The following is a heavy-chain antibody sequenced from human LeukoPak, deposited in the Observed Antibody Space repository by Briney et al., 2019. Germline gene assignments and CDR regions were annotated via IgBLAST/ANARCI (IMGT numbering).Heavy chain of an antibody. CDR2: IYYSGST. D-gene: IGHD2-2*01. V-gene: IGHV4-39*01. CDR3: ARPRGVPAAMYWFDP. CDR1: GGSISSSSYY. J-gene: IGHJ5*02. Sequence: KPSETLSLTCTVSGGSISSSSYYWGWIRQPPGKGLEWIGSIYYSGSTYYNPSLKSRVTISVDTSKNQFSLKLSSVTAADTAVYYCARPRGVPAAMYWFDPWGQGTLVTVSS.